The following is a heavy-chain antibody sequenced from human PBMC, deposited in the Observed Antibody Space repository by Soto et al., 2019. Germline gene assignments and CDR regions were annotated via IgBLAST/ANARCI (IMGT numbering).Heavy chain of an antibody. CDR3: ARFESGYSGHGYYYYGMDV. CDR2: IYPGDSDT. CDR1: GYSFTSYW. D-gene: IGHD5-12*01. Sequence: PGESLKISCKGSGYSFTSYWIGWVRQMPGKGLEWMGIIYPGDSDTRYSPSFQGQVTISADKSISTAYLQWSSLKASDTAMYYCARFESGYSGHGYYYYGMDVWGQGPTVTVSS. V-gene: IGHV5-51*01. J-gene: IGHJ6*02.